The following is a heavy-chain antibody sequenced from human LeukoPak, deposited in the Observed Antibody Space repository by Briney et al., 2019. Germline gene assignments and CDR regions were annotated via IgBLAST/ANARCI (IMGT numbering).Heavy chain of an antibody. CDR1: GGSISSYY. Sequence: SETLSLTCTVSGGSISSYYWSWIRQPPGKGLEWIGYIYYSGSTNYNPPLKSRVTISVDTSKNQFSLKLSSVTAADTAVYYCAISEGGLVPVTGHYWGQGTLVTVSS. D-gene: IGHD3-16*01. CDR2: IYYSGST. V-gene: IGHV4-59*08. J-gene: IGHJ4*02. CDR3: AISEGGLVPVTGHY.